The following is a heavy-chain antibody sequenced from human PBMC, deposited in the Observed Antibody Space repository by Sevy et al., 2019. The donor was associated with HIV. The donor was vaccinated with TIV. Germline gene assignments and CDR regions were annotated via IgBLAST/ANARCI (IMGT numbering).Heavy chain of an antibody. Sequence: GGSLRLSCAASGFTFSYYSMNWVRQAPGKGLEWVSSISTASSYIYYADSLKGRVTISRDNAKNSLYLQMNSLRAEDTAVYYCARVINYYDRGPSDYWGQGTLVTVSS. CDR3: ARVINYYDRGPSDY. J-gene: IGHJ4*02. V-gene: IGHV3-21*04. D-gene: IGHD3-22*01. CDR1: GFTFSYYS. CDR2: ISTASSYI.